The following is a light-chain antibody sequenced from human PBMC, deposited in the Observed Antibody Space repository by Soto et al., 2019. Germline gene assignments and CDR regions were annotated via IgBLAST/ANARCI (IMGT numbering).Light chain of an antibody. V-gene: IGKV1-33*01. CDR3: QQYDSFFT. CDR2: GAS. Sequence: DIQMTQSPSSLSASVGDRVTITCQASQDITNYLNWYQQKPGKAPNLLIYGASNLETGVPSRFSGSGSGTDFPFTISSLQADDIGTYFCQQYDSFFTFGQGTRLEIK. CDR1: QDITNY. J-gene: IGKJ5*01.